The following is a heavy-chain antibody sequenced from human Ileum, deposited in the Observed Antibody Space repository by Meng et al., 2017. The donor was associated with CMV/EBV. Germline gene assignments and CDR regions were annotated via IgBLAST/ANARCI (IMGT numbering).Heavy chain of an antibody. V-gene: IGHV4-39*07. CDR3: AGGIKTGIVDY. D-gene: IGHD3-9*01. J-gene: IGHJ4*02. CDR1: GGSLGSSDYY. CDR2: IYYSGST. Sequence: LQESGPGLVKPSETLSITCTVSGGSLGSSDYYWGWIRQPPGKGLEWIATIYYSGSTYYNPSLKTPVTISVDTSKNQFSLRLSSVTAADTAVYYCAGGIKTGIVDYWGQGTLVTVSS.